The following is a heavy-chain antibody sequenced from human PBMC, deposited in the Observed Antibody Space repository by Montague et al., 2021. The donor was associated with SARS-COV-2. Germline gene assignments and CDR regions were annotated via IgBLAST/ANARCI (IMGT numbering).Heavy chain of an antibody. J-gene: IGHJ4*02. V-gene: IGHV4-34*01. D-gene: IGHD1-1*01. Sequence: SETLSLTCAVYGGSFSDHHWTWIRQSPGGVLEWIGQINYGGSTKYNPSLRSRVTISIDTSKNQFSLKLTSVTAADTAVYYCARGAPGYWGQGTLVTVSS. CDR3: ARGAPGY. CDR2: INYGGST. CDR1: GGSFSDHH.